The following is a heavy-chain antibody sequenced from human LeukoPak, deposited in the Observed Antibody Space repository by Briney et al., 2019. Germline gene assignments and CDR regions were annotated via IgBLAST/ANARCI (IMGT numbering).Heavy chain of an antibody. CDR2: SNPNSGGT. D-gene: IGHD2-15*01. Sequence: GASVKVSCKASGYTCTGYYMHWVRQAPGQGLEWMGWSNPNSGGTNYAQKFQGRVTMTRDTSISTAYMELSRLRSDDTAVYYCARERTLTSCYDYWGQGTLVTVSS. J-gene: IGHJ4*02. V-gene: IGHV1-2*02. CDR1: GYTCTGYY. CDR3: ARERTLTSCYDY.